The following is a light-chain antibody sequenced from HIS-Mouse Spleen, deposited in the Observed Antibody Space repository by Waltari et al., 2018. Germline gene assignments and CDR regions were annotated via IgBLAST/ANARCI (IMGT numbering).Light chain of an antibody. Sequence: QSVLTQPPSASGTPGQRVTISCSGRSSNIGSNDVYWYQPLPGTAPKLLIYRHNQRPSGVPDRFSGSKSGTSASLAISGLRSEDEADYYCAAWDDSLSGPVFGGGTKLTVL. CDR3: AAWDDSLSGPV. CDR1: SSNIGSND. CDR2: RHN. J-gene: IGLJ3*02. V-gene: IGLV1-47*01.